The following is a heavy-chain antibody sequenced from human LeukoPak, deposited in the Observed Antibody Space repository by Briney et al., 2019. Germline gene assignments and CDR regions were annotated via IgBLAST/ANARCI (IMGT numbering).Heavy chain of an antibody. J-gene: IGHJ6*03. V-gene: IGHV4-39*07. CDR2: IYYSGST. D-gene: IGHD3-9*01. CDR1: GGSISSSSYY. Sequence: SETLSLTCTVSGGSISSSSYYWGWIRQPPGKGLEWIGSIYYSGSTYYNPSLKSRVTISVDTSKNQFSLKLSSVTAADTAVYYCARGRYDILTGAHYYYYMDVWGKGTTVTISS. CDR3: ARGRYDILTGAHYYYYMDV.